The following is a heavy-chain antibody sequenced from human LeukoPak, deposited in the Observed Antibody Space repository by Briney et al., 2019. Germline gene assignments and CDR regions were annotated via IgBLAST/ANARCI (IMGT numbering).Heavy chain of an antibody. Sequence: XETLSLTXTVSGGSISSSSYYWGWIRQPPGKGLEWIGSIYYSGSTYYNPSLKSRVTISVDTSKNQFSLKLSSVTAADTAVYYCARVLLSSGYAFDIWGQGTMVTVSS. D-gene: IGHD3-22*01. J-gene: IGHJ3*02. CDR2: IYYSGST. CDR1: GGSISSSSYY. V-gene: IGHV4-39*01. CDR3: ARVLLSSGYAFDI.